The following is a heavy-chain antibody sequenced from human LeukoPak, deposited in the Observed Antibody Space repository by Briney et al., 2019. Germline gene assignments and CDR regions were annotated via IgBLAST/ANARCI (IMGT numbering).Heavy chain of an antibody. CDR1: GYMFTAYD. D-gene: IGHD6-13*01. CDR2: MNPNTGNT. J-gene: IGHJ4*02. V-gene: IGHV1-8*03. CDR3: SRGRYSSGWSDY. Sequence: GASVKVSCKASGYMFTAYDINWVRQAPGQGLEWMGWMNPNTGNTGSAQHFQGRVTIIRNISITTVYMELSSLTSEDTAVYYCSRGRYSSGWSDYWGQGTLVTVSS.